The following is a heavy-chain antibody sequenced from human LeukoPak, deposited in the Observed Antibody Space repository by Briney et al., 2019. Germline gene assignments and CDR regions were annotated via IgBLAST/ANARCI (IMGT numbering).Heavy chain of an antibody. D-gene: IGHD3-3*01. J-gene: IGHJ4*02. Sequence: GGSLRLSCAASGFTFSKFPMGWVRQAPGRGLEWVSAISASGDVTFYADSLRGRFTISRDNSKNTLYLQMNSLRAEDTAVYYCAKDITLFGVIIRGYYFDYWGQGTLVTVSS. CDR3: AKDITLFGVIIRGYYFDY. V-gene: IGHV3-23*01. CDR1: GFTFSKFP. CDR2: ISASGDVT.